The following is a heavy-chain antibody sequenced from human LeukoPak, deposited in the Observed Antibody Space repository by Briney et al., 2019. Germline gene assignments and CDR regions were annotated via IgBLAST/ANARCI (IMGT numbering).Heavy chain of an antibody. CDR2: ISAYNGNT. CDR3: ARDPGYGGKLDFDY. J-gene: IGHJ4*02. CDR1: GYTFTSYG. D-gene: IGHD4-23*01. V-gene: IGHV1-18*01. Sequence: ASVKVPCKASGYTFTSYGISWVRQAPGQGLEWMGWISAYNGNTNYAQKLQGRVTMTTDTSTSTAYMELRSLRSDDTAVYYCARDPGYGGKLDFDYWGQGTLVTVSS.